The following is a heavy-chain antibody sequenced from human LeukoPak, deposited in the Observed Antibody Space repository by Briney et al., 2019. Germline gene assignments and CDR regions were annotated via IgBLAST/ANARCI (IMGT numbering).Heavy chain of an antibody. CDR1: GFTFSSYA. Sequence: GGSLRLSCAASGFTFSSYAMSWVRQAPGKGLEWVSAISGSGGSTYYADSVKGRFTISRDNSKNTLYLQMNSLRAEDTAVYYCAKGPHFTMVRGVTFLDYWGQGTLVTVSS. D-gene: IGHD3-10*01. CDR2: ISGSGGST. CDR3: AKGPHFTMVRGVTFLDY. J-gene: IGHJ4*02. V-gene: IGHV3-23*01.